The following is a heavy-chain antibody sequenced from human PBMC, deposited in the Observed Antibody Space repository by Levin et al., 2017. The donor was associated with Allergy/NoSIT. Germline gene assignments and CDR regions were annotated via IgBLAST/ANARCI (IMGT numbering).Heavy chain of an antibody. Sequence: GGSLRLSCSASGFTFGDYAVSWVRQAPGKGLEWIGFKGYGATRDYAASVIARFTVSRDDSKRIAYLDMNSLKTEDTAMYYCTRGILPPPGPDYWGPGTLVTVSS. D-gene: IGHD2/OR15-2a*01. CDR2: KGYGATR. V-gene: IGHV3-49*04. CDR3: TRGILPPPGPDY. J-gene: IGHJ4*02. CDR1: GFTFGDYA.